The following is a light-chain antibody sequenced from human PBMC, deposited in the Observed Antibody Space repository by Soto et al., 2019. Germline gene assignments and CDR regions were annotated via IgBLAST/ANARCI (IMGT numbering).Light chain of an antibody. CDR2: DVS. CDR3: TSYTSTIPYV. J-gene: IGLJ1*01. CDR1: SSDVGSFDS. V-gene: IGLV2-14*01. Sequence: QSALTQPASVSGSPGQPITISCTGTSSDVGSFDSVAWYQHNPGKAPKLMIYDVSNRPSGVSSRFSGSKSGNTASLSISGLQTEDEADYFCTSYTSTIPYVFGSGTKVTVL.